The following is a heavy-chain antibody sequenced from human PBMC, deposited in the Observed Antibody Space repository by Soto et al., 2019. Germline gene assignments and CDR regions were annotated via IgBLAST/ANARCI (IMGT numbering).Heavy chain of an antibody. CDR3: ARARSNYAFNYALDV. D-gene: IGHD1-26*01. CDR1: GGTFNSYA. J-gene: IGHJ6*02. CDR2: IIPMFGTT. V-gene: IGHV1-69*06. Sequence: QVQLVQSGAEVKRPGSSVKVSCKASGGTFNSYAVSWVRQAPGQGLEWIGGIIPMFGTTKYAQKFQGRVTITADKSTSTAYMELISLKSEDMAIFYCARARSNYAFNYALDVWGQGTAVIVSS.